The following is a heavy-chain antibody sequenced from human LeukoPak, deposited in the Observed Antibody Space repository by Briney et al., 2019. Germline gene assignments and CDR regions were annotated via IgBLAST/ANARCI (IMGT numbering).Heavy chain of an antibody. CDR1: GGSINSDNYY. Sequence: SETLSLTCTVSGGSINSDNYYWGWIRQPPGKGLEWIGSIYYSGTTSYNPSLKSRLTISEDTPKNQLSLRPTSVTAADTAVYYCAYGRRGYNIIDYWGQGTLVTVSS. CDR3: AYGRRGYNIIDY. D-gene: IGHD5-24*01. V-gene: IGHV4-39*01. J-gene: IGHJ4*02. CDR2: IYYSGTT.